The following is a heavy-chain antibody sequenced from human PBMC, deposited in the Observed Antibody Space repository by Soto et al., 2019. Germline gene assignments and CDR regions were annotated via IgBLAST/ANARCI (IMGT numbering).Heavy chain of an antibody. CDR2: IYYSGST. Sequence: KRSETLSLTCTVSGGSISSGDYYWSWIRQPPGKGLEWIGYIYYSGSTYYNPSLKSRVTISVDTSKNQFSRKLSSVTAADTAVYYCARGGGMATIFDYWGQGTLATVSS. CDR3: ARGGGMATIFDY. J-gene: IGHJ4*02. D-gene: IGHD5-12*01. CDR1: GGSISSGDYY. V-gene: IGHV4-30-4*01.